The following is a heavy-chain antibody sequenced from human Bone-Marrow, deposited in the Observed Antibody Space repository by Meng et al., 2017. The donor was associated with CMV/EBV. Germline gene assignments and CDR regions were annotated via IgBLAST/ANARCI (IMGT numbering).Heavy chain of an antibody. CDR2: IYTGTGSS. CDR3: ARSLGD. J-gene: IGHJ4*02. V-gene: IGHV3-23*03. Sequence: GESLKISCAASGLAFGDYSMSWVRQAPGKGLEWVSIIYTGTGSSFYADSVKGRFTIARDNAKNSLFLHMNSLRVEDTAVYYCARSLGDWGQGTLVTVSS. D-gene: IGHD2-15*01. CDR1: GLAFGDYS.